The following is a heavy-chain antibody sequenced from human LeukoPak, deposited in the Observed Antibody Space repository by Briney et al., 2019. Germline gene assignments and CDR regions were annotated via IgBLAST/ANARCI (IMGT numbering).Heavy chain of an antibody. CDR3: GRGGCNGDGCYFRGFDP. J-gene: IGHJ5*02. Sequence: GASVTVSFKASGYTFTVYYMHWVRQAPGQGLEWMGWINPNNGGTKYAQKFQGRVTMTRDTSINTAYMDLSSLGSDDSAVYYCGRGGCNGDGCYFRGFDPWGQGTLVTVSS. D-gene: IGHD2-15*01. V-gene: IGHV1-2*02. CDR2: INPNNGGT. CDR1: GYTFTVYY.